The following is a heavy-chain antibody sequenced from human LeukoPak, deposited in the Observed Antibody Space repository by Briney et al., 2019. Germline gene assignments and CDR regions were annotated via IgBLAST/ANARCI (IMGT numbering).Heavy chain of an antibody. CDR2: ISWNSGSI. CDR3: AKDNLAFVAVAGTYFQH. D-gene: IGHD6-19*01. J-gene: IGHJ1*01. CDR1: GFTFDDYA. Sequence: PGGSLRLSCAASGFTFDDYAMHWVRQAPGKGLEWVSGISWNSGSIGYADSVKGRFTISRDNAKNSLYLQMNSLRAEDTALYYRAKDNLAFVAVAGTYFQHWGQGTLVTVSS. V-gene: IGHV3-9*01.